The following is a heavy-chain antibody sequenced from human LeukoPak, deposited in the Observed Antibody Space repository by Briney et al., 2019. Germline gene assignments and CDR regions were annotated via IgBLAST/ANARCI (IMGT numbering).Heavy chain of an antibody. Sequence: ASVKVSCKASGYIFTGYYMHWVRQAPGQGLEWMGWINPNSGGTNYAQKFQGRVTMTRDTSISTAYMELSRLRSDDTAVYYCARAGEAAAGRPFDYWGQGTLVTVSS. J-gene: IGHJ4*02. CDR1: GYIFTGYY. V-gene: IGHV1-2*02. CDR3: ARAGEAAAGRPFDY. CDR2: INPNSGGT. D-gene: IGHD6-13*01.